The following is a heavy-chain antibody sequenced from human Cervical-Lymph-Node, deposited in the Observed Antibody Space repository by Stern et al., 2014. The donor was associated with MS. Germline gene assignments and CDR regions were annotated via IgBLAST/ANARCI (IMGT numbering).Heavy chain of an antibody. CDR2: IIPMFGTA. Sequence: VHLVESGAEVKKPGSSVRVSCKASGGTFSSFAISWVRQAPGQGLEWMGGIIPMFGTANHAQKFQGRVTITADDSTTTAYMEVNSLRSEDTAVYYCASSVGELIPEAVWGQGTTVTV. CDR1: GGTFSSFA. D-gene: IGHD3-10*01. J-gene: IGHJ6*02. V-gene: IGHV1-69*01. CDR3: ASSVGELIPEAV.